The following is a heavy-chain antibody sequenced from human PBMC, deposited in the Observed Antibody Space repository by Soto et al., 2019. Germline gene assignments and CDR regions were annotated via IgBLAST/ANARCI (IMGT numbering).Heavy chain of an antibody. CDR1: GGSISSVTYY. V-gene: IGHV4-31*03. D-gene: IGHD2-15*01. CDR3: ARHVYCSGGSCYYFDY. J-gene: IGHJ4*02. CDR2: IYYSGST. Sequence: QVQLQESGPGLVKPSQTLSLTCTVSGGSISSVTYYWSWIRQRPGKGLEWIGYIYYSGSTYYNPSLKSRVTILGDTSKNQFSLKLSSVTAADTAVYYCARHVYCSGGSCYYFDYWGQGTLVTVSS.